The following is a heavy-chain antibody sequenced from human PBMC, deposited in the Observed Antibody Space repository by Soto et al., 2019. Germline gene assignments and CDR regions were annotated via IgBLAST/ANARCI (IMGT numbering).Heavy chain of an antibody. J-gene: IGHJ4*02. D-gene: IGHD3-22*01. V-gene: IGHV3-11*01. CDR1: GFTFSDYY. CDR2: ISSSGNTI. Sequence: QVQLVESGGGLVQTSGSLRIACVASGFTFSDYYMSWVRQAPGKGLEWVSYISSSGNTIYYADSVKGSFTISRDNAKNSVYLQMNSLRAEDTALYFCAKMSSENYYDPVFSWGQGTLVTVSS. CDR3: AKMSSENYYDPVFS.